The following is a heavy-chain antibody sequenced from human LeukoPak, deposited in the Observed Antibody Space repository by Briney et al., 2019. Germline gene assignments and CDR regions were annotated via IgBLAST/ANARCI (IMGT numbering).Heavy chain of an antibody. J-gene: IGHJ6*02. CDR2: IYDSGST. V-gene: IGHV4-59*01. CDR3: ARGGSGYDSFYYYGMDI. Sequence: SETLSLTCTVSGGSISSYYWSWIRQPPGKGLEWIGYIYDSGSTNYNPSLKSRVTISVDTSKNQFSLKLSSVTAADTAVYYCARGGSGYDSFYYYGMDIWGQGTTVTVSS. CDR1: GGSISSYY. D-gene: IGHD5-12*01.